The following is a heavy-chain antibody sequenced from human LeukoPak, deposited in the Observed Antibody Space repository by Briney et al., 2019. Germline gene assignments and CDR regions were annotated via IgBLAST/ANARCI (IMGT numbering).Heavy chain of an antibody. V-gene: IGHV3-23*01. D-gene: IGHD3-10*01. CDR2: ISGSGGST. J-gene: IGHJ4*02. Sequence: GGSLRLSCAASGFTFSSYAMSWVRQAPGKGLEWVSAISGSGGSTYYADSVKGRFTISRDNSKNTLYLQMNSLRAEDTAVYYCAKDLEPSVLLWFGELLNWGQGTLVTVSS. CDR3: AKDLEPSVLLWFGELLN. CDR1: GFTFSSYA.